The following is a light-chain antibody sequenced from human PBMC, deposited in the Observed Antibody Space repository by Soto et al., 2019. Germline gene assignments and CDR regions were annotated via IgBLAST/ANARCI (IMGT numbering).Light chain of an antibody. J-gene: IGKJ1*01. CDR1: QAISSN. Sequence: EIVMTQSPATLSVSRGERATLSCRANQAISSNLAWYQQKLGQAPRLLIYGASTRATGIPDRFSGSGSGTDFALTLSRLEAEDFAVYYCQQYGNAPWTFGQGTKVDIK. CDR2: GAS. V-gene: IGKV3-15*01. CDR3: QQYGNAPWT.